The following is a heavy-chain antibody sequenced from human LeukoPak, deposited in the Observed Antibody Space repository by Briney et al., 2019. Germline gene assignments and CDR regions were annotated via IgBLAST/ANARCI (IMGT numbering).Heavy chain of an antibody. J-gene: IGHJ4*02. Sequence: GGSLRLSCAASGFTFSSYEMSWVRQAPGKGLEWVSSISSSSSYIYYADSVKGRFTISRDNAKNSLYLQMNSLRAEDTAVYYCARDGRMVRGVPAIYDYWGQGTLVTVSS. CDR2: ISSSSSYI. CDR1: GFTFSSYE. CDR3: ARDGRMVRGVPAIYDY. D-gene: IGHD3-10*01. V-gene: IGHV3-21*01.